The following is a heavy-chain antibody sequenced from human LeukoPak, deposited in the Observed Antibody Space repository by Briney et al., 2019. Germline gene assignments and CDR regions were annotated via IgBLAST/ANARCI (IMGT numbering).Heavy chain of an antibody. CDR2: ISSSSSYI. J-gene: IGHJ4*02. CDR3: ARDVIAVAGADY. V-gene: IGHV3-21*01. Sequence: GGSLRLSCAASGFTFSSYSMNWVRQAPGKGLEWVSSISSSSSYIYYADSVKGRFTISRDNAKNSLYLQMNSLRAEDTAVYYCARDVIAVAGADYWAREPWSPSPQ. CDR1: GFTFSSYS. D-gene: IGHD6-19*01.